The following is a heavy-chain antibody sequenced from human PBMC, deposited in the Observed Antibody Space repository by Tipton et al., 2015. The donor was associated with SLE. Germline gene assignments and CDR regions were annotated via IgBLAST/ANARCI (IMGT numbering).Heavy chain of an antibody. Sequence: SLRLSCAASGFTFSSYAMSWVRQAPGKGLEWVSVIYSGGSSTYYADSVKGRFTISRDNSKNTLYLQMNSLRAEDTAVYYYAKDHWSDYWGQGTLDTVSS. CDR1: GFTFSSYA. J-gene: IGHJ4*02. CDR2: IYSGGSST. CDR3: AKDHWSDY. V-gene: IGHV3-23*03. D-gene: IGHD1-1*01.